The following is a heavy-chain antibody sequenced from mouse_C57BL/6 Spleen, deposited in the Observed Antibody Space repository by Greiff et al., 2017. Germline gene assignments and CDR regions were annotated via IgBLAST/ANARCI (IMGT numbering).Heavy chain of an antibody. Sequence: VQLQQSGAELVKPGASVKISCKASGYAFSSYWMNWVKQRPGKGLEWIGQIYPGDGDTNYNGKFKGKATLTADKSSSTAYMQLSSLTSEDSAVYFCARGYYGSSLYYFDYWGQGTTLTVSS. CDR3: ARGYYGSSLYYFDY. CDR2: IYPGDGDT. J-gene: IGHJ2*01. V-gene: IGHV1-80*01. CDR1: GYAFSSYW. D-gene: IGHD1-1*01.